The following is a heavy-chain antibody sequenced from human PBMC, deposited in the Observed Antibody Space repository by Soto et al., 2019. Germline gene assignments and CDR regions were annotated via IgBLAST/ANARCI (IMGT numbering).Heavy chain of an antibody. CDR1: GFTFSSYS. CDR3: ARAGPYAYYYYYMDV. J-gene: IGHJ6*03. CDR2: ISSSSSYI. D-gene: IGHD4-17*01. Sequence: PGGSLRLSCAASGFTFSSYSMNWVRQAPGKGLEWVSSISSSSSYIYYADSVKGRFTISRDSAKNSLYLQMNSLRAEDTAVYYCARAGPYAYYYYYMDVWGKGTTVTVSS. V-gene: IGHV3-21*01.